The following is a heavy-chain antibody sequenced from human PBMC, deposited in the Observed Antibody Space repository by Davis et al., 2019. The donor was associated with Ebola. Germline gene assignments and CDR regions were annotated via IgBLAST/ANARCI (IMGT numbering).Heavy chain of an antibody. CDR1: GFTFNKHA. Sequence: GESLKISCPASGFTFNKHAMSWVRRAAGKGLEWVSSISGSGGSTAYADSVKGRFTISRDLSKNTLFLQMNSLGAEDTAVYYCARAAVSASKSWFDPWGQGTLVTVSS. CDR2: ISGSGGST. D-gene: IGHD2-2*01. V-gene: IGHV3-23*01. CDR3: ARAAVSASKSWFDP. J-gene: IGHJ5*02.